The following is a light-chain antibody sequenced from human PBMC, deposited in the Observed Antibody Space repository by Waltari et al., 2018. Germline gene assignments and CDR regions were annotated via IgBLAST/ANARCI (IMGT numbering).Light chain of an antibody. CDR3: QQYNNWPPGT. CDR1: PSIGSS. V-gene: IGKV3D-15*01. Sequence: ETVVTQSPGTLSVSPGERATLSCRTSPSIGSSLAWYQQKPGQSPSLLIYHASTRATGIPARFSGSGSETEFTLTISSLQSEDSAVYYCQQYNNWPPGTFGQGTRVEV. J-gene: IGKJ1*01. CDR2: HAS.